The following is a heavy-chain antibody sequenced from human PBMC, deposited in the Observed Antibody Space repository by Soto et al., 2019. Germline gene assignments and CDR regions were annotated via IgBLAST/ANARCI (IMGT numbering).Heavy chain of an antibody. Sequence: EVQLVESGGGLVQPGGSLRLSCGASGFTVSSNYMSWVRQAPGKGLEWVSVIYSGGSTYYADSVKGRFTISRDNSKNTLYLQMNSLRAEDTAVYYCASTSLRDYGDYYYYYYMDVWGKGTTVTVSS. CDR2: IYSGGST. D-gene: IGHD4-17*01. J-gene: IGHJ6*03. V-gene: IGHV3-66*01. CDR1: GFTVSSNY. CDR3: ASTSLRDYGDYYYYYYMDV.